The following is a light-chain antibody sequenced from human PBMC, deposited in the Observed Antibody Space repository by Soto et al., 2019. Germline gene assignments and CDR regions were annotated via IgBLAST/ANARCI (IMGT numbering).Light chain of an antibody. CDR2: GAS. CDR1: QCIGGL. CDR3: QQSYYSPGT. J-gene: IGKJ1*01. V-gene: IGKV1-39*01. Sequence: DIEMTQSPSTLSASAGDRATITCRASQCIGGLLDWYQQTPGKPPKLLIFGASNLHIGVPSRFSGSGSGAEFTFPISNLQPEDFAAYYCQQSYYSPGTFGQGTKVDIK.